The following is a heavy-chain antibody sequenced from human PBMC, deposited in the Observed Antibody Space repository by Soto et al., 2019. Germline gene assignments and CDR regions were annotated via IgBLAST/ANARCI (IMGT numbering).Heavy chain of an antibody. Sequence: GGSLRLSCAASGFTFSSYALSWVRQAPGKGLEWVSAISGSGGSTYYADSVKGRFTISRDNSKNTLYLQMNSLRAEDTAVYYCAKWEDIVVVVATLNGFKHWGQGT. CDR2: ISGSGGST. J-gene: IGHJ1*01. D-gene: IGHD2-15*01. CDR3: AKWEDIVVVVATLNGFKH. CDR1: GFTFSSYA. V-gene: IGHV3-23*01.